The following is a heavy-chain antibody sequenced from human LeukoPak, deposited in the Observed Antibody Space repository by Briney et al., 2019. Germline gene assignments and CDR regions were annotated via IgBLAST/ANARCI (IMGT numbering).Heavy chain of an antibody. J-gene: IGHJ4*02. Sequence: ASVKVTCKASGYTFTSYGISWVRQAPGQGLEWMGWISAYNGNTNYAQKLQGRVTMTTDTSTSTAYMELRSLRSDDTAVYYCARDLGAKYSKRFNDYWGQGTLVTVSS. V-gene: IGHV1-18*01. CDR1: GYTFTSYG. CDR2: ISAYNGNT. D-gene: IGHD6-6*01. CDR3: ARDLGAKYSKRFNDY.